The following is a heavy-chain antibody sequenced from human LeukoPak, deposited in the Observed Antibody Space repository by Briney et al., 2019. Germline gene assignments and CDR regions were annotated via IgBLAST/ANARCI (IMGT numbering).Heavy chain of an antibody. CDR2: ISGSGAST. CDR1: GFTFSSYA. CDR3: ARGLDTVDISKGFDS. Sequence: GGSLRPSCAASGFTFSSYAMSWVRQAPGKGLEWVSAISGSGASTYYADSVRGRFTISRDNSKNTLYLQMNSLRADDTAIYYCARGLDTVDISKGFDSWGQGTLVTVSS. D-gene: IGHD3-9*01. V-gene: IGHV3-23*01. J-gene: IGHJ4*02.